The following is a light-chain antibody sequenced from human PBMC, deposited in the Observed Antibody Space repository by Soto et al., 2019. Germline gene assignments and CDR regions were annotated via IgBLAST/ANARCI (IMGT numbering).Light chain of an antibody. Sequence: DIQMTQSPSFLSASVGDRITITCRAGQSINTYVNWYQQKPGEAPKLLIDDASSLQSEVPSRFSVSGSGTDFTLTISSLQPEDCATYSCQQSYSTPTFGQWTKLEIK. CDR2: DAS. CDR1: QSINTY. J-gene: IGKJ2*01. CDR3: QQSYSTPT. V-gene: IGKV1-39*01.